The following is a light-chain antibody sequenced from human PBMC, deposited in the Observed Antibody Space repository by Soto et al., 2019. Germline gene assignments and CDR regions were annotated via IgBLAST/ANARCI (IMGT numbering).Light chain of an antibody. CDR2: LGS. CDR3: MQALQTPWT. CDR1: QSLLHRNGYNY. V-gene: IGKV2-28*01. Sequence: DIVMTQSPLSLPVTPGEPASISCRSSQSLLHRNGYNYLDWYLQKPGQSPQVLIYLGSNRASGGPDRFIGSGSGTDFTLKISRVEAEDVGVYYCMQALQTPWTFGQGTKVEIK. J-gene: IGKJ1*01.